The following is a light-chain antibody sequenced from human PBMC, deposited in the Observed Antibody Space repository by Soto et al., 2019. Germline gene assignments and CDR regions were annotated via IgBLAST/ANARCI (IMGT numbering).Light chain of an antibody. CDR1: NIGSKS. Sequence: SYELTQPPSVSVAPGKTARITCGGNNIGSKSVHWYQQKPGQAPVLVIYYDSDRPSGIPERFSGSNSGNTATLTISRVEAGDEADYYCHVWDRSSDHPLIGGGTKLTVL. J-gene: IGLJ2*01. CDR2: YDS. V-gene: IGLV3-21*04. CDR3: HVWDRSSDHPL.